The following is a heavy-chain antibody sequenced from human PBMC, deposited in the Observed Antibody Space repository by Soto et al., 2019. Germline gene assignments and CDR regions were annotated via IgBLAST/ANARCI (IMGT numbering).Heavy chain of an antibody. Sequence: PGESLKISCKGSGYSFTSYWIGWVRQMPGKGLEWMGIIYPGDSDTRYSPSFQGQVTISADKSISTAYLKWSSLKASDTAMYNCARHNVVVVAATTYYYYGMDVWGQGTTVTVSS. V-gene: IGHV5-51*01. J-gene: IGHJ6*02. CDR2: IYPGDSDT. CDR1: GYSFTSYW. D-gene: IGHD2-15*01. CDR3: ARHNVVVVAATTYYYYGMDV.